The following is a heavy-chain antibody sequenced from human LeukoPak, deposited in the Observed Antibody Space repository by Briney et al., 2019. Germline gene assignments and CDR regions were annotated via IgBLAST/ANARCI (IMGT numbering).Heavy chain of an antibody. CDR1: GSTFSTYG. V-gene: IGHV3-30*03. D-gene: IGHD2-15*01. CDR3: ARGYCSGGTCYPHDTFDI. J-gene: IGHJ3*02. CDR2: MSYDGTNK. Sequence: PGGSLRPSCAASGSTFSTYGMHWVRQAPGKGLEWVAVMSYDGTNKYYADFVKGRFTISRDTSKNTLYLQMNSLRAEDTAVYYCARGYCSGGTCYPHDTFDIWGQGTMVTVSS.